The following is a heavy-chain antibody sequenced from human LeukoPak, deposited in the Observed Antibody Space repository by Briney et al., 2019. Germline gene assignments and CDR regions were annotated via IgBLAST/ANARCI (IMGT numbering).Heavy chain of an antibody. CDR3: ARARSSGWVIYS. D-gene: IGHD6-19*01. J-gene: IGHJ4*02. V-gene: IGHV3-48*02. CDR1: GLTFSSFS. CDR2: ISSGGGGT. Sequence: PGGSLRLSCAASGLTFSSFSMNWVRQAPGKGLEWISYISSGGGGTYYADSVKGRFTISRDNDKNSLYLQMNSLRDEDTAVYFCARARSSGWVIYSWGQGTLVTVSS.